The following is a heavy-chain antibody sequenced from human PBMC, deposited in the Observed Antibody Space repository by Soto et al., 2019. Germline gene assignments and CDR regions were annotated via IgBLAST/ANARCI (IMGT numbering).Heavy chain of an antibody. CDR3: ARQSCSSTSCYLGGMDV. CDR2: IYPGDSDT. CDR1: GYSFTGYW. V-gene: IGHV5-51*01. Sequence: GESLKISCKGSGYSFTGYWIGWVRQMPGKGLEWMGIIYPGDSDTRYSPSFQGQVTISADKSISTAYLQWSSLKASDTAMYYCARQSCSSTSCYLGGMDVWGQGTTVTVSS. J-gene: IGHJ6*02. D-gene: IGHD2-2*01.